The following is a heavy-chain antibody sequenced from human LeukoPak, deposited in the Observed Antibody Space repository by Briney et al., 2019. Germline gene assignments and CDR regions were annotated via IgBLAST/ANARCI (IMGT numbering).Heavy chain of an antibody. Sequence: SETLSLTCTVSGGSISSYYWSWIRQPPGKVLEWIGSIYYSGSTYYNPSLKSRVTISVDTSKNQFSLKLSSVTAADTAVYYCARGVGYSSSWYAAFDIWGQGTMVTVSS. CDR3: ARGVGYSSSWYAAFDI. CDR1: GGSISSYY. D-gene: IGHD6-13*01. CDR2: IYYSGST. J-gene: IGHJ3*02. V-gene: IGHV4-59*12.